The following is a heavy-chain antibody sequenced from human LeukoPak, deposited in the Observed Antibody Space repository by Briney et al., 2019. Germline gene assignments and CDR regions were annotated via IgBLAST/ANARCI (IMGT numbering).Heavy chain of an antibody. CDR2: ISSDGSST. J-gene: IGHJ6*04. D-gene: IGHD6-13*01. CDR1: GFTFSSYW. CDR3: ARDRKQQLTLDV. Sequence: GGSLRLSCAASGFTFSSYWMHWVRQAPGKGLVWVSRISSDGSSTSYADSVKGRFTISRDNAKNTLYLQMNSLRAEDTAVYYCARDRKQQLTLDVWGKGATVTVSS. V-gene: IGHV3-74*01.